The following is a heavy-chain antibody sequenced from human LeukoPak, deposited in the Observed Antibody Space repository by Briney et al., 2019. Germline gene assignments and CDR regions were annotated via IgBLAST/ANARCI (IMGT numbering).Heavy chain of an antibody. CDR2: ISGSGGST. CDR1: GFTFSSYA. CDR3: TRDNRGTYPIDY. D-gene: IGHD1-26*01. V-gene: IGHV3-23*01. J-gene: IGHJ4*02. Sequence: GGSLRLSCAASGFTFSSYAMRWVRQAPGKGLGWVSGISGSGGSTSYADSVKGRFTISRDNAKNTVYLQMLSLRAEDTALYFCTRDNRGTYPIDYWGQGTQVTVSS.